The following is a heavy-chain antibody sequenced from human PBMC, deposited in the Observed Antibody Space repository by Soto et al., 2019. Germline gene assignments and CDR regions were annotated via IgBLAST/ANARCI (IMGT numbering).Heavy chain of an antibody. V-gene: IGHV1-69*04. D-gene: IGHD4-4*01. CDR3: AGDPDSHYNDSHASSYP. CDR2: IIPIIGII. CDR1: GGTFSTYT. J-gene: IGHJ5*02. Sequence: SVKLSCKASGGTFSTYTITWVRQAPGQGLEWMGRIIPIIGIINYAQKFQGRVTISADKFTGTAYMELTGLRSDDTAVYYCAGDPDSHYNDSHASSYPWGQGTLVTVS.